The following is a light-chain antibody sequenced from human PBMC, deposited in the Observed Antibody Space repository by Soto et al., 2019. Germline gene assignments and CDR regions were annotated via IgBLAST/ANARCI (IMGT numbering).Light chain of an antibody. CDR1: QGISSY. J-gene: IGKJ1*01. V-gene: IGKV1-9*01. Sequence: DIQLTQSPSFLSASVGDRVTITCRASQGISSYLALYQQRPGKAPKLLIYAASTLQSGVPSRFSGSGSGTEFTLTIRSLQPADFATDYCQQLSSYPLTFGKGTKVEIK. CDR3: QQLSSYPLT. CDR2: AAS.